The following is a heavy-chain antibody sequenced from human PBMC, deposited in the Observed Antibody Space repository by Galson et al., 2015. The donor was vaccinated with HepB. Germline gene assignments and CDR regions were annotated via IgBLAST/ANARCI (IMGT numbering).Heavy chain of an antibody. CDR2: IYYSGST. CDR1: GGSISSYY. CDR3: ARVRSIAARLGYYFDY. D-gene: IGHD6-6*01. V-gene: IGHV4-59*01. J-gene: IGHJ4*02. Sequence: SETLSLTCTVSGGSISSYYWSWVRQPPGKGLEWIGYIYYSGSTNYNPSLKSRVTISVDTSKNQFSLKLSSVTAADTAVYYCARVRSIAARLGYYFDYWGQGTLVTVSS.